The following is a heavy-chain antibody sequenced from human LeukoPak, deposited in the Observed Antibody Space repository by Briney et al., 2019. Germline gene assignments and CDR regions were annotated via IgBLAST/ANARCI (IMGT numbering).Heavy chain of an antibody. CDR2: IYYSGST. CDR1: GGSFSDYY. J-gene: IGHJ6*03. D-gene: IGHD3-22*01. V-gene: IGHV4-59*01. Sequence: SETLSLTCTVSGGSFSDYYWSWIRQSPGKGLEWIGYIYYSGSTNYNPSLKSRVTISVDTSKNQFSLKLSSVTAADTAVYYCARSSVPYYYYNYYMDVWGKGTTVTVSS. CDR3: ARSSVPYYYYNYYMDV.